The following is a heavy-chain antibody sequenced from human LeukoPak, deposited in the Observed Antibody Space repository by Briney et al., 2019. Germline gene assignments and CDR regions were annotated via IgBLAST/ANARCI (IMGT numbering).Heavy chain of an antibody. CDR2: ISRSSSTI. Sequence: GGSLRLSCAASGFTFSSYSMNWVRQAPGKGLEWVSYISRSSSTIYYADSVKGRFTISRDNAKNSLYLQMNSLRAEDTAVYYCARDDYGAPEDYWGQGTLVTVSS. J-gene: IGHJ4*02. D-gene: IGHD4-17*01. CDR3: ARDDYGAPEDY. V-gene: IGHV3-48*01. CDR1: GFTFSSYS.